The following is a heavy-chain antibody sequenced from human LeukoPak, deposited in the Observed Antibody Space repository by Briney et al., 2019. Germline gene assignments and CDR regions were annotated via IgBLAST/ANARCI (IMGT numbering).Heavy chain of an antibody. D-gene: IGHD3-22*01. J-gene: IGHJ4*02. Sequence: ASVKVSCKASGYTFTGYYMHWVRQAPGQGLEWMGIINPGGGSTNYAQKFQGRVTMTRDTSTSTVYMELSSLRSEDTAVYYCARDTNGIYYYDSSGLYYWGQGTLVTVSS. CDR1: GYTFTGYY. CDR3: ARDTNGIYYYDSSGLYY. V-gene: IGHV1-46*01. CDR2: INPGGGST.